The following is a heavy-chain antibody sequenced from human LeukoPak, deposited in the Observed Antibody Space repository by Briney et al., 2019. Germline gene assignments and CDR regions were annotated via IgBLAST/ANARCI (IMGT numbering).Heavy chain of an antibody. D-gene: IGHD3-10*01. CDR1: GGSISSYY. V-gene: IGHV4-59*08. CDR2: IYYSGSP. J-gene: IGHJ4*02. CDR3: ARGSKYGSGSFTEYYFDY. Sequence: SETLSLTCTVSGGSISSYYWSWIRQPPGKGLEWIGYIYYSGSPNYNPSLKSRVTISVDTSKKQFSLKLSSVTAADTAVYYCARGSKYGSGSFTEYYFDYWGQGTLVTVSS.